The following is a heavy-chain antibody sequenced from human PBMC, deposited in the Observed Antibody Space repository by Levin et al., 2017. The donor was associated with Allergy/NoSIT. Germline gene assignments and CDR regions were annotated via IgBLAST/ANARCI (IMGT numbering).Heavy chain of an antibody. Sequence: GSLRLSCTVSGGSIGTYQWIWIRQPPGKGLEWIGDIHYSGSTNYNPSLKSRVSISLDTARNQFSLKLSSVTAADTAVYFCAGGYDASAYYYPWFDPWGQGTLVAVSS. CDR3: AGGYDASAYYYPWFDP. V-gene: IGHV4-59*01. J-gene: IGHJ5*02. D-gene: IGHD3-22*01. CDR2: IHYSGST. CDR1: GGSIGTYQ.